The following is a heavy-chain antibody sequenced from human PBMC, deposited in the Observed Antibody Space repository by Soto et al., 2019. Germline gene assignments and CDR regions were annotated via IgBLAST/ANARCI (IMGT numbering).Heavy chain of an antibody. CDR2: VIPIFATT. J-gene: IGHJ4*02. D-gene: IGHD3-16*01. Sequence: QVLLTQSGAEVKKPGSSVKVSCKASGGVFSGYVISWVRQAPGQGLEWMGGVIPIFATTKFARRFQDRLTMTEDKSTNTAYMELGGLRSDDTAIYYCASTPHHLPRYYFDSWGQGTPVIVS. V-gene: IGHV1-69*06. CDR1: GGVFSGYV. CDR3: ASTPHHLPRYYFDS.